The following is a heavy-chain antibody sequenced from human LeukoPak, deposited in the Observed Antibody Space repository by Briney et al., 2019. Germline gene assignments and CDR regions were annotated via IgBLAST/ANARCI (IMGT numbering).Heavy chain of an antibody. V-gene: IGHV4-59*01. J-gene: IGHJ5*02. D-gene: IGHD3-10*01. Sequence: SETLSLTCTVSGGSISPYFWSWIRQPPGKGLEWIGYISYTGSTNYNPSLKSRVTISVDTSKNQFSLQLTSVTAADTAVYYCARDDYRGVTNFDPWGQGTPVTVSS. CDR1: GGSISPYF. CDR2: ISYTGST. CDR3: ARDDYRGVTNFDP.